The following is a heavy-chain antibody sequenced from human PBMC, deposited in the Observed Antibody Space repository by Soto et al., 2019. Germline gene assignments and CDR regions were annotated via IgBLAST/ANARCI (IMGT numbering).Heavy chain of an antibody. CDR1: GDSISSGAYY. CDR3: GRDDGAAAVYH. J-gene: IGHJ5*02. CDR2: IYYNGST. Sequence: SETLSLTCTVSGDSISSGAYYWSWIRQLPGKGLEWIGYIYYNGSTYYNPSLKSGIAISRDAAKNQFSLKLSSVSAADTAVYYCGRDDGAAAVYHWGQGTLVTVSS. V-gene: IGHV4-31*03. D-gene: IGHD6-25*01.